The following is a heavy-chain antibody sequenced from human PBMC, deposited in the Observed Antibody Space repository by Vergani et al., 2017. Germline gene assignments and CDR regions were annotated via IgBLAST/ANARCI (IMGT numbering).Heavy chain of an antibody. Sequence: QMQLVQSGPEVKKPGTSVKVSCKASGFTFTRSAMQWVRQARGQRLEWIGWIVVGSGNTNYAQKFQGRVTMTRDTSTSTVYMELSSLRSEDTAVYYCARPHGDILPPDPRRLDYWGQGTLVTVSS. J-gene: IGHJ4*02. D-gene: IGHD1-14*01. CDR3: ARPHGDILPPDPRRLDY. CDR2: IVVGSGNT. V-gene: IGHV1-58*02. CDR1: GFTFTRSA.